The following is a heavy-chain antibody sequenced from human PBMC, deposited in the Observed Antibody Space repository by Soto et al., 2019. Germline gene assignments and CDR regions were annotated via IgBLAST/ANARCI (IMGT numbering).Heavy chain of an antibody. D-gene: IGHD6-6*01. J-gene: IGHJ4*02. CDR1: CGSFSGYY. CDR3: ARTSRFDC. Sequence: QVQLQQWGAGLLKPSETLSLTCAVYCGSFSGYYWSWIRQPPGKGLEWIGEINHSGSTNYNPSLKCRVTMSVDTSKKQFSLKLGSVAAADTAVYYCARTSRFDCWGQGTLITVSS. V-gene: IGHV4-34*01. CDR2: INHSGST.